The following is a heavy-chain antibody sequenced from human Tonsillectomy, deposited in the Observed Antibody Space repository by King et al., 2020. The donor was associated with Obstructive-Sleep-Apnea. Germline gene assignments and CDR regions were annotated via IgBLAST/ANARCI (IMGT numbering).Heavy chain of an antibody. V-gene: IGHV3-11*06. CDR1: GFTFSDYY. J-gene: IGHJ4*02. Sequence: QVQLVESGGGLVKPGGSLRLFCAASGFTFSDYYMGWIRQAPGKRLEWLSYISSTGTSTNYADAVGGRFTISRDNAQNSLYLQMNSLRAEDTAVYYCAREGNYVDFWGQGTLVTVSS. CDR2: ISSTGTST. CDR3: AREGNYVDF.